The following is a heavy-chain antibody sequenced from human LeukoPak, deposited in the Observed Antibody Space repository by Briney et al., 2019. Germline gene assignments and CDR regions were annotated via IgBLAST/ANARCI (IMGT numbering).Heavy chain of an antibody. Sequence: PGGSLRLSRAASGFTFSSYSMNWVRQAPGKGLEWVSSISSSSSYIYYADSVKGRFTISRDNAKNSLYLQMNSLRAEDTAVYYCAKSGCSSTSCYKYMDVWGKGTTVTVSS. CDR1: GFTFSSYS. CDR2: ISSSSSYI. D-gene: IGHD2-2*02. CDR3: AKSGCSSTSCYKYMDV. V-gene: IGHV3-21*01. J-gene: IGHJ6*03.